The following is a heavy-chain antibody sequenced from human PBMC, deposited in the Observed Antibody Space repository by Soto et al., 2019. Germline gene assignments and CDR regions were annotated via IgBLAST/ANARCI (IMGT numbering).Heavy chain of an antibody. J-gene: IGHJ3*02. CDR1: GGSISSYY. V-gene: IGHV4-59*08. Sequence: SETLSLTCTVSGGSISSYYWSWIRQPPGKGLEWIGYIYYSGSTNYNPSLKSRVTISVDTSKNQFSLKLSSVTAADTAVYYCARHLGVVVVAAHSDAFDIWGQGTMVTVSS. CDR3: ARHLGVVVVAAHSDAFDI. D-gene: IGHD2-15*01. CDR2: IYYSGST.